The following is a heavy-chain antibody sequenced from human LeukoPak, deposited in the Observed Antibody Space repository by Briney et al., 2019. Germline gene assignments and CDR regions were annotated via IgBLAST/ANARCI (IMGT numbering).Heavy chain of an antibody. CDR1: GFTFTNYW. J-gene: IGHJ4*02. V-gene: IGHV3-7*02. CDR3: VHGSYIL. CDR2: INQDGSEK. D-gene: IGHD3-10*01. Sequence: GGSLRLSCEVSGFTFTNYWMRWVRQAPGKGLEWVANINQDGSEKNYVDSVEGRFAISRDNAKNSLYLQMNSLRAEDTAVYYCVHGSYILWGQGTLVTVSS.